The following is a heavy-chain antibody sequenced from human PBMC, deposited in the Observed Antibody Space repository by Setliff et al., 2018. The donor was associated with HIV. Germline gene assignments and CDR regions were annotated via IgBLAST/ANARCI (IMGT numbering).Heavy chain of an antibody. J-gene: IGHJ5*01. D-gene: IGHD3-10*01. CDR1: GYSISSGYY. Sequence: PSETLSLTCAVSGYSISSGYYWTWIRQPAGKGLEWIGRIYTSGSTNYNPSLKSRLTMSVDTSNNLFSLRLTSVTAADAAVYYCARSIYGSRSYPLDSWGQGTRVTVSS. V-gene: IGHV4-4*07. CDR3: ARSIYGSRSYPLDS. CDR2: IYTSGST.